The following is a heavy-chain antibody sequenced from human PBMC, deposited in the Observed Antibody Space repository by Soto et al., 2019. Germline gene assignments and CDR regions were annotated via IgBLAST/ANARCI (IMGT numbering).Heavy chain of an antibody. D-gene: IGHD3-22*01. J-gene: IGHJ4*02. CDR3: ARLTYYYDSSGYSDFDY. V-gene: IGHV2-5*02. CDR1: GFSLSTSGVG. Sequence: QITLKESGPTLVKPTQTLTLTCTFSGFSLSTSGVGVGWIRQPPGKALEWLALIYWDDDKRYSPSLKSRLTITKDTSKNQVVLTMTNMDPVDTATYYCARLTYYYDSSGYSDFDYWGQGTLVTVSS. CDR2: IYWDDDK.